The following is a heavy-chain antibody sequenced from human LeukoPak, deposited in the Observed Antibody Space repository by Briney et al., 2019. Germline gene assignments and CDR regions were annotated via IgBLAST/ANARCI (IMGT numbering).Heavy chain of an antibody. V-gene: IGHV3-53*01. J-gene: IGHJ4*02. Sequence: GGSLRLSCAASGFTVNSNYMNGVRQAPGKGLEWVSVLYSDGRTYYADSVKGRFTISRDTSKNTLYLQVNSLRAEDTAVYYCARGGGYYPIDYWGQGTLVTVSS. CDR1: GFTVNSNY. CDR3: ARGGGYYPIDY. CDR2: LYSDGRT. D-gene: IGHD2-15*01.